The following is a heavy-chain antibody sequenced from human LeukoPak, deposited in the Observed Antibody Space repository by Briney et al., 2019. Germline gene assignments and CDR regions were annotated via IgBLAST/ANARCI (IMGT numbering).Heavy chain of an antibody. CDR3: AHNGVYCSSTSCYDY. J-gene: IGHJ4*01. CDR2: IYWNDDK. D-gene: IGHD2-2*01. Sequence: ESGPTLVKSTQTLTLTCTFSGFSLSTSGVGVGWIRQPPGKALEWLALIYWNDDKRYSPSLKSRLTITKDTSKNQVVLTMTNMDPVDTATYYCAHNGVYCSSTSCYDYWRHGTLVTVSS. CDR1: GFSLSTSGVG. V-gene: IGHV2-5*01.